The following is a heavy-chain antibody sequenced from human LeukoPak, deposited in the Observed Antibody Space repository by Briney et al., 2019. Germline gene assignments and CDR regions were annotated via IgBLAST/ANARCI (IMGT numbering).Heavy chain of an antibody. CDR1: GFTFSSYG. J-gene: IGHJ4*02. D-gene: IGHD2/OR15-2a*01. CDR3: ARDVQWPPTFPY. Sequence: GGSLRLSCAASGFTFSSYGMHWVRQAPGKGLEWVAVISYDGSNKYYADSVKGRFTISRDNSKNTLYLQMNSLRADDTAVYFCARDVQWPPTFPYWGQGTLVTVSS. V-gene: IGHV3-30*03. CDR2: ISYDGSNK.